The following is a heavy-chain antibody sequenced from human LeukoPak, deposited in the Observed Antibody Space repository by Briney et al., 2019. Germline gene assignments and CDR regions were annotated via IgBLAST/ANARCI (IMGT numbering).Heavy chain of an antibody. CDR1: GGSISSGGYY. Sequence: SETLSLTCTVSGGSISSGGYYWSWIRQHPGKGLEWIGYIYYSGSTYYNLSLKSRVTISVDTSKNQFSLKLSSVTAADTAVYYCAREVEQLGYDYWGQGTLVTVSS. J-gene: IGHJ4*02. CDR2: IYYSGST. CDR3: AREVEQLGYDY. V-gene: IGHV4-31*03. D-gene: IGHD6-6*01.